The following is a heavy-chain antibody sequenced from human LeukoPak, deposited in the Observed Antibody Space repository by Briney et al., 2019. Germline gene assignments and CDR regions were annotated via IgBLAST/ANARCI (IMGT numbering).Heavy chain of an antibody. J-gene: IGHJ4*02. Sequence: GGSLRLYCVASGLTLRRDNMLWARPARVKGLEWVSFIYSAGSTYYADYVKGRFTISRDNSENTLYLHMNSLRAEDTAIYYCARRFISSWFFEHWGQGTLVTVSS. CDR2: IYSAGST. CDR1: GLTLRRDN. D-gene: IGHD6-13*01. V-gene: IGHV3-66*01. CDR3: ARRFISSWFFEH.